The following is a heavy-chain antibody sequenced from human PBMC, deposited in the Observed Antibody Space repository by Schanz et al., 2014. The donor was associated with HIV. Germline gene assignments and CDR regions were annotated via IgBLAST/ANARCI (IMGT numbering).Heavy chain of an antibody. J-gene: IGHJ6*02. CDR3: ARDVQPLYGMDV. CDR1: GYRFSDYG. Sequence: QAQLMQSGAEVKKPGASVKVSCKAIGYRFSDYGISWVRQAPGQGLEWMGGIIPVFGTTNYAQKFQGRVTITADKSTSTAYMELIGLRSEDTAIYYCARDVQPLYGMDVWGQGTTVTVSS. V-gene: IGHV1-69*06. CDR2: IIPVFGTT. D-gene: IGHD5-18*01.